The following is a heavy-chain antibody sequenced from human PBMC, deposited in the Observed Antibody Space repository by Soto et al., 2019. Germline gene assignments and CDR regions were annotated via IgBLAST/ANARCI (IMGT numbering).Heavy chain of an antibody. CDR2: INHSGST. V-gene: IGHV4-34*01. CDR1: GGSFSGYY. Sequence: PSETLSLTCAVYGGSFSGYYWSWIRQPPGKGLEWIGEINHSGSTNYNPSLKSRVTISVDTSKNQFSLKLSSVTAADTAVYYCARGVGYDFWSGYLNYYYYYYMDVWGKGTTVTVSS. CDR3: ARGVGYDFWSGYLNYYYYYYMDV. J-gene: IGHJ6*03. D-gene: IGHD3-3*01.